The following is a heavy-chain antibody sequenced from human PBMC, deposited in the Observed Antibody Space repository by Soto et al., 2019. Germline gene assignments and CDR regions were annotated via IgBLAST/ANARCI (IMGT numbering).Heavy chain of an antibody. J-gene: IGHJ5*02. V-gene: IGHV1-69*01. Sequence: QVQLVQSGAELKKPGSSVKVSCKASGGTFSRDAISWVRQAPGQGLEWMEGIIPMFGTAKYVQKFQGRLTITADESTTTAYMELRSLRSDDTAVYYCARGVVVVAASQLGWFDPWGQGTLVTVSS. CDR3: ARGVVVVAASQLGWFDP. CDR2: IIPMFGTA. CDR1: GGTFSRDA. D-gene: IGHD2-15*01.